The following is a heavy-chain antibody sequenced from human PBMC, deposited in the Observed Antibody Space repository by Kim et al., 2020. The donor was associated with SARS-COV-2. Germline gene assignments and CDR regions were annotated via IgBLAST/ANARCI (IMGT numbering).Heavy chain of an antibody. V-gene: IGHV3-30*18. CDR2: ISYDGSNK. D-gene: IGHD5-12*01. CDR1: GFTFSSYG. Sequence: GGSLRLSCAASGFTFSSYGMHWVRKAPGKGLEWVAVISYDGSNKYYADSVKGRFTISRDNSKNTLYLQMNSLRAEDTAVYYCAKGYGYAGGVDYWGQGTL. CDR3: AKGYGYAGGVDY. J-gene: IGHJ4*02.